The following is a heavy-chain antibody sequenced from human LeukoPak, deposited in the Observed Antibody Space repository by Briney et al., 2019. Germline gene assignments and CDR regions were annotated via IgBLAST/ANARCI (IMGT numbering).Heavy chain of an antibody. CDR3: ARRVIFGVVKYFDY. D-gene: IGHD3-3*01. CDR1: GYTFTDYS. Sequence: ASVKVSCKTSGYTFTDYSIHWVRQAPGQGLEWMAWIDSNSGGTDSAQKFQGRVTMTRDTSLSTAYMELSSLTSDDTAVYYCARRVIFGVVKYFDYWGQGTLVTVSS. V-gene: IGHV1-2*02. CDR2: IDSNSGGT. J-gene: IGHJ4*02.